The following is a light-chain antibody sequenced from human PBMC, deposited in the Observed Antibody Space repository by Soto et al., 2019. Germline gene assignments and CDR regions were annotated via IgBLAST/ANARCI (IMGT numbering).Light chain of an antibody. J-gene: IGKJ2*01. CDR2: EAS. V-gene: IGKV1-5*01. Sequence: DLQMTQSPSTLSASVGERVTITCRASHSVSSWLAWYQQKPGKAPKLLIFEASTLHRGVPSRFSGSGSGTEFTLTIASLEPDDFATYYCQQYDSHRGSFGQGPKVEIK. CDR1: HSVSSW. CDR3: QQYDSHRGS.